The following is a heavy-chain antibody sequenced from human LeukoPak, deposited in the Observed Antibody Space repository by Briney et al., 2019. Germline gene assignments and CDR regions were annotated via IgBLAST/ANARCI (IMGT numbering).Heavy chain of an antibody. D-gene: IGHD3-16*01. CDR1: GYTLTELS. J-gene: IGHJ4*02. Sequence: ASVKVSCKVSGYTLTELSMHWVRQAPGKGLESMGGFDPEDGETIYAQKFQGRVTMTEDTSTDTAYMELSSLRSEDTAVYYCATSRPFYDPNYFDYWGQGTLVTVSS. V-gene: IGHV1-24*01. CDR3: ATSRPFYDPNYFDY. CDR2: FDPEDGET.